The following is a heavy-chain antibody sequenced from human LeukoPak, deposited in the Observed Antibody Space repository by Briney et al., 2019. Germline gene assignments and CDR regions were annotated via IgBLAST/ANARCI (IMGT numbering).Heavy chain of an antibody. J-gene: IGHJ3*02. CDR2: IWYDGSNK. Sequence: GGSLRLSCAASGFTFSSYSMNWVRQAPGKGLEWVAVIWYDGSNKYYAESVKGRFTISRDNSKNTLHLQMNSLRAEDTAVYYCARDPPMYYYDEPGSRDAFDIWGQGTMVTVSS. CDR3: ARDPPMYYYDEPGSRDAFDI. CDR1: GFTFSSYS. D-gene: IGHD3-22*01. V-gene: IGHV3-33*08.